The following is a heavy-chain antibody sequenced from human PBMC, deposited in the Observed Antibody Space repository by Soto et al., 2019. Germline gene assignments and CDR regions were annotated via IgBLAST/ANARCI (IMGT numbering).Heavy chain of an antibody. V-gene: IGHV1-18*01. Sequence: ASVKVSCKASGYTFTSYGISWVRQAPGQGLEWMGWISAYNGNTNYAQKLQGRVTMTTDTSTSTAYMELRSLRSDDTAVYYCASNYDSSGYYRSPLDYWGQGTLVTVSS. CDR1: GYTFTSYG. J-gene: IGHJ4*02. D-gene: IGHD3-22*01. CDR3: ASNYDSSGYYRSPLDY. CDR2: ISAYNGNT.